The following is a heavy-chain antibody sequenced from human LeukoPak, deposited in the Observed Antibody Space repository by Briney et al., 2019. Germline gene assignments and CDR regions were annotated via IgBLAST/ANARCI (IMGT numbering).Heavy chain of an antibody. Sequence: SETLSLTCSVSGGSLSSNIYYWVWIRQPPGKGLEWIATIYYSGSSYYNPSLESRVTMSVDTSKHHLSLKVSSVTAADTAVYYCARRSNGWYYFDYWGQGTLVTVSS. J-gene: IGHJ4*02. CDR3: ARRSNGWYYFDY. CDR2: IYYSGSS. V-gene: IGHV4-39*02. CDR1: GGSLSSNIYY. D-gene: IGHD6-19*01.